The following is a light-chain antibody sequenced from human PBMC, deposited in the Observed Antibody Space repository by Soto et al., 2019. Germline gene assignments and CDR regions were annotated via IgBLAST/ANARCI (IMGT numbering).Light chain of an antibody. Sequence: EIVMTQSPATLSVSPGXRXXLXXXASQSVSSNLAWYQQKPGQAPRLLIYGASTRATGIPARFSGSGSGTEFTLTIXXLXXXXXXXXXXXXXXXWPTFGQGTKVDIK. CDR1: QSVSSN. V-gene: IGKV3-15*01. CDR2: GAS. J-gene: IGKJ1*01. CDR3: XXXXXWPT.